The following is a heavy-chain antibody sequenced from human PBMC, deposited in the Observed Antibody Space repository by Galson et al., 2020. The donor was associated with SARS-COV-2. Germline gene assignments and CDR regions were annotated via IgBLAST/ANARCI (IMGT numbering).Heavy chain of an antibody. CDR2: IYYSGSA. CDR1: GASTSTYY. V-gene: IGHV4-59*01. Sequence: SQTLSLTCGVSGASTSTYYWSWIRQPPGKGLEWIGYIYYSGSAKYNPSLKSRVTISVDTSKNQFSLKLTSMTAADTAVYYCARVRNWNDVSFDYWGQGTLVTVST. D-gene: IGHD1-1*01. J-gene: IGHJ4*02. CDR3: ARVRNWNDVSFDY.